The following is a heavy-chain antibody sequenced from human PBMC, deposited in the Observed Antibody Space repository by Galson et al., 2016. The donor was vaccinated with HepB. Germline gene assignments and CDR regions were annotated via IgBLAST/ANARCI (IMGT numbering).Heavy chain of an antibody. D-gene: IGHD6-25*01. Sequence: SLRLSCAASGFTFSGYWMTWVRHAPGKGLEWVANIKQDGSEKNYVDSVKGRFTISRDNAKNLGYLQMNSLRAEDTALYYCASAPAATKSDYWGQGTLVTVST. CDR3: ASAPAATKSDY. CDR1: GFTFSGYW. V-gene: IGHV3-7*01. J-gene: IGHJ4*02. CDR2: IKQDGSEK.